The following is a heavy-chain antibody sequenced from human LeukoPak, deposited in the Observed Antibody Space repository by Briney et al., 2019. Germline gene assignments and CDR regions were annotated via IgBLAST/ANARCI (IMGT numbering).Heavy chain of an antibody. CDR1: GGSISSYY. D-gene: IGHD6-13*01. CDR3: ARLGRRAAAGTSWFDP. CDR2: IYYSGST. Sequence: SETLSLTCTVSGGSISSYYWSWIRQPPGKGLEWIGYIYYSGSTNYNPSLKSRVTISVHTSKNQFSLKLSSVTAADTAVYYCARLGRRAAAGTSWFDPWGQGTLVTVSS. V-gene: IGHV4-59*08. J-gene: IGHJ5*02.